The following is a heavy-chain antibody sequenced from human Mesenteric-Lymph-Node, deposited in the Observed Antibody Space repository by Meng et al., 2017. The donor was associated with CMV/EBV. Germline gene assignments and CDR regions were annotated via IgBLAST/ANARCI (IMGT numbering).Heavy chain of an antibody. Sequence: GSLRLSCTVSGGSVSSGSYYWSWIRQPPGKGLEWIGSIYYSGSTYYNPSLKSRVTISVDTSKNQFSLRLNSVTAADTAVYYCASPSYGSGTYYQARFDYWGQGTLVTVSS. J-gene: IGHJ4*02. V-gene: IGHV4-39*01. CDR3: ASPSYGSGTYYQARFDY. CDR1: GGSVSSGSYY. D-gene: IGHD3-10*01. CDR2: IYYSGST.